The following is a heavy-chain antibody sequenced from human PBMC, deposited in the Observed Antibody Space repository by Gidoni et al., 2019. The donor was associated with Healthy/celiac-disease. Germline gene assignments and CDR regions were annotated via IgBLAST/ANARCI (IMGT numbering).Heavy chain of an antibody. CDR1: GGTFSSYS. Sequence: QVQLVQAGAEVKKPGSSVKFSCKASGGTFSSYSIIWVRHAAGQGLAWMGGNIPIFGTANYTKKVQGRVTITANESTSTAYMELSSLRSEDTAVYYCARDLRALPAATPRGVYYYYYYGMDVWGQGTTVTVSS. D-gene: IGHD2-2*02. CDR2: NIPIFGTA. V-gene: IGHV1-69*01. J-gene: IGHJ6*02. CDR3: ARDLRALPAATPRGVYYYYYYGMDV.